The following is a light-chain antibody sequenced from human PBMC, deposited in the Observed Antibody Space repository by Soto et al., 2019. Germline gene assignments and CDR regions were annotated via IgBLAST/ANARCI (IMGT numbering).Light chain of an antibody. CDR2: AAS. CDR1: QGISSY. Sequence: NQLTQRPSAVSASLGDRVTITCRASQGISSYLAWYQQKPGKAPKLLIYAASSLQSGVPSRFSGSGSGTDFAFTIRSLQPEDIATYYCQHYDNLPITCGVGTRWIS. CDR3: QHYDNLPIT. J-gene: IGKJ4*01. V-gene: IGKV1-33*01.